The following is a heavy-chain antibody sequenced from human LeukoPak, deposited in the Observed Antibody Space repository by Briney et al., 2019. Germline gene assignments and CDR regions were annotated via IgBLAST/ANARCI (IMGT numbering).Heavy chain of an antibody. CDR2: IGTAGDT. CDR1: GFTFSDYD. Sequence: GSLRLSCAASGFTFSDYDMHWVRQATGKGLEWVSAIGTAGDTYYTGSVKGRLTISRENAKNSLYLQMNSLRAGDTAVYYCARVAKERVGGVYYFDYWGQGTLVTVSS. D-gene: IGHD1-1*01. V-gene: IGHV3-13*01. J-gene: IGHJ4*02. CDR3: ARVAKERVGGVYYFDY.